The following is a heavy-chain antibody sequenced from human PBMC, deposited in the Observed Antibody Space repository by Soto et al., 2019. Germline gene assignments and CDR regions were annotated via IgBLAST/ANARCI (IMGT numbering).Heavy chain of an antibody. CDR1: GGSFSGYY. CDR3: ARGSAVRDYVWGSYRQTTYSFDY. J-gene: IGHJ4*02. CDR2: INHSGST. Sequence: SETLSLTCAVYGGSFSGYYWSWIRQPPGKGLEWIGEINHSGSTNYNPSLKSRVTISVDTSKNQFSLKLSSVTAADTAVYYCARGSAVRDYVWGSYRQTTYSFDYWGQGTLVTVSS. V-gene: IGHV4-34*01. D-gene: IGHD3-16*02.